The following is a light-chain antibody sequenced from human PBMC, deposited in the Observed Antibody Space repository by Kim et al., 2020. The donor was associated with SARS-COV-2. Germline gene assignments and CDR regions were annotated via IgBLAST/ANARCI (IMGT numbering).Light chain of an antibody. CDR1: QDIGIY. CDR3: QKYNSPPRA. CDR2: AAS. J-gene: IGKJ3*01. V-gene: IGKV1-27*01. Sequence: ASVGDRVTITCRATQDIGIYLAWYQQKPGKVPKPLIYAASALQSGVPSRFSGSGSGTDFTLTISSLQPEDVATYYCQKYNSPPRAFGPGTKVDIK.